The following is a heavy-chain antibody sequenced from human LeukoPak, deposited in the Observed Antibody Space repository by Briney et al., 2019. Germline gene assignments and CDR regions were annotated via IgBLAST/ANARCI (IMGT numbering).Heavy chain of an antibody. D-gene: IGHD2-2*01. CDR3: ARGSIVVVPAATDAFDI. CDR1: GYTFTGYY. CDR2: INPNSGGT. Sequence: GASVKVSCKASGYTFTGYYMHWVRQAPGQGLEWMVWINPNSGGTNYAQKFQGRVTMTRDTSISTAYMELSRLRSDDTAVYYCARGSIVVVPAATDAFDIWGQGTMVTVSS. V-gene: IGHV1-2*02. J-gene: IGHJ3*02.